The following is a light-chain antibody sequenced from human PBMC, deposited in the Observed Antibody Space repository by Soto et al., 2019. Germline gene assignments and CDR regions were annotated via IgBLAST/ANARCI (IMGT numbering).Light chain of an antibody. J-gene: IGKJ4*01. CDR1: QSISGY. CDR2: GAF. CDR3: QQTFKTPLT. V-gene: IGKV1-39*01. Sequence: DIQTTQSPSALSASVGDRVTIPCRASQSISGYLTWFQQKPGKAPKLLIHGAFRLRSGVPSRFSGSGSGTDFTLTISSLQPEDFATYYCQQTFKTPLTFGGGTKVDIK.